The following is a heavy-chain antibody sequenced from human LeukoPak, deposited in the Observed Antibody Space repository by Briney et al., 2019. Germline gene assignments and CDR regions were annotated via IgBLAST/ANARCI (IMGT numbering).Heavy chain of an antibody. V-gene: IGHV3-23*01. CDR1: GFTFSSYA. CDR2: ISGSGGNT. J-gene: IGHJ4*02. D-gene: IGHD6-13*01. Sequence: PGGSLRLSCAASGFTFSSYAMSWVRLAPGKGPEWVSTISGSGGNTYYADSVKGRFTISRDNSKNTLSLQMNSLRAEDTAVYYCAKGSLGSWYFFDYWGQGTLVTVSS. CDR3: AKGSLGSWYFFDY.